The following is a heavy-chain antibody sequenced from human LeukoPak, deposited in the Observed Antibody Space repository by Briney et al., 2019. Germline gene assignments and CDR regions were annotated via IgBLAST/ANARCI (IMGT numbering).Heavy chain of an antibody. Sequence: GASVKVSCKASGYTFTSYDINWVRQATGQGLEWMGWMNPNSGNTGYAQNFQGRVTMTRNTSINTAYMELSSLISEDTAVYYCARGRRWGVTQAWSFDFWGQGTLVTVSS. CDR1: GYTFTSYD. V-gene: IGHV1-8*01. CDR3: ARGRRWGVTQAWSFDF. J-gene: IGHJ4*02. D-gene: IGHD2-21*02. CDR2: MNPNSGNT.